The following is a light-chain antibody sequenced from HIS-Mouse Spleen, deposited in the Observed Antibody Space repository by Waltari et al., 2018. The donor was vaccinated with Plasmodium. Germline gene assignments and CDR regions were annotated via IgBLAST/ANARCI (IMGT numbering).Light chain of an antibody. J-gene: IGLJ3*02. CDR3: YSAADNNLV. CDR1: VLAITS. Sequence: SYELTQPSSVSVSPAQQATITCTGDVLAITSARWFQQKPGQAPVLVISKDSERPSGIPERFSGSSSGTTVTLTISGAQVEDEADYYCYSAADNNLVFGGGTKLTVL. V-gene: IGLV3-27*01. CDR2: KDS.